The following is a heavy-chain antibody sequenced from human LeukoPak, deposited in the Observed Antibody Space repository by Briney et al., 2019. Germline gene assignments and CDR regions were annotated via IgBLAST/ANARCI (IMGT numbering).Heavy chain of an antibody. CDR3: VSSQPGRLFDY. V-gene: IGHV3-64D*06. D-gene: IGHD1-1*01. J-gene: IGHJ4*02. CDR2: VSSNGGST. CDR1: GFTFSTYA. Sequence: PGGSLRLSCSASGFTFSTYAMHWVRQAPGKGLEFVSGVSSNGGSTYYADSVKGRFTISRDNSNNTLYLQMSSLRTEDTAVYYCVSSQPGRLFDYWGQGTLVTVSS.